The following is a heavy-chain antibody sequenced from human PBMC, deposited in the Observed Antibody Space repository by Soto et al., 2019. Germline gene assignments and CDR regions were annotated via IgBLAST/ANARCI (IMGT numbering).Heavy chain of an antibody. CDR1: GGSISSSSYY. D-gene: IGHD3-10*01. CDR2: IYYSGST. J-gene: IGHJ4*02. V-gene: IGHV4-39*01. CDR3: ARVRFGEPSSFDY. Sequence: QLQLQESGPGLVKPSETLSLTCTVSGGSISSSSYYWGWIRQPPGKGLEWIGSIYYSGSTYYNPSLKSRVTISVDTSKNQFSLKLSSVTAADTAVYYCARVRFGEPSSFDYWGQGTLVTVSS.